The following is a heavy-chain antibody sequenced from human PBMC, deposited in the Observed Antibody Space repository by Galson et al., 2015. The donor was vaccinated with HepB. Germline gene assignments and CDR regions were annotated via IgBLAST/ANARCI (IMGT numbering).Heavy chain of an antibody. CDR3: ARDYLSWRGVDTQGSGWSLYYYYGMDV. D-gene: IGHD6-19*01. J-gene: IGHJ6*02. CDR2: ISSDGSNT. V-gene: IGHV3-30*03. CDR1: EFTFTSYG. Sequence: SLRLSCAASEFTFTSYGMHWVRQAPGKGLEWVAVISSDGSNTYYADSVKGRFTISRDNFKNTLYLHMYSLRTEDTAVYYCARDYLSWRGVDTQGSGWSLYYYYGMDVWGQGTTVTVS.